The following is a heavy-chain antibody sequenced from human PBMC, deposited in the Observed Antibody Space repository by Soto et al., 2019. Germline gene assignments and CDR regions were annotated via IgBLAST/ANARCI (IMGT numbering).Heavy chain of an antibody. J-gene: IGHJ4*02. CDR3: ARYNSYAIDY. CDR2: IHYSGTT. Sequence: ASETLSLTGTVSGTSISSYYWRWIRQPPGKGLEWIANIHYSGTTNYNPSLASRVTLSVDTSKNQFSLKMTSVTAADRAMYFCARYNSYAIDYWGRGTLVTVSS. D-gene: IGHD2-8*01. CDR1: GTSISSYY. V-gene: IGHV4-59*01.